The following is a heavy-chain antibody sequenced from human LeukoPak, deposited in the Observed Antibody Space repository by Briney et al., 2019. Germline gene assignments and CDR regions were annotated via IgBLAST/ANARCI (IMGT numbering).Heavy chain of an antibody. CDR2: INQDGSEK. J-gene: IGHJ6*03. CDR1: GFTFSSYW. V-gene: IGHV3-7*03. CDR3: ARVLRYCSGGNCYSGGLGYMDV. Sequence: GGSLRLSCAASGFTFSSYWMSWVRQAPGKGLEWVANINQDGSEKYYVDSVKGRFTISRDNAKNSLYLQMNSLRAEDTAVYYCARVLRYCSGGNCYSGGLGYMDVWGKGTTVTVSS. D-gene: IGHD2-15*01.